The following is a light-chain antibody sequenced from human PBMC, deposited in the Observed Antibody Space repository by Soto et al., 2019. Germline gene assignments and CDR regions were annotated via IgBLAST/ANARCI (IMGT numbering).Light chain of an antibody. V-gene: IGKV3-20*01. CDR2: GAS. J-gene: IGKJ1*01. CDR3: QHYGSSPTT. Sequence: EIVLTQSPGTLSLSPGERATLSCRASQSISSNYIAWYQQKPGRAPRLLIYGASSRASGIPDSFSGSGSVTDFTLTISRLEPEDFAVYYCQHYGSSPTTFGQGTKV. CDR1: QSISSNY.